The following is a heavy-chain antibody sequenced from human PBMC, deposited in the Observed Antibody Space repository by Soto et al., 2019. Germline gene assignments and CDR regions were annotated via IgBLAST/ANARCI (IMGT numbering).Heavy chain of an antibody. J-gene: IGHJ4*02. CDR2: IHHSGIT. CDR3: ARDRGSAIDF. CDR1: GGAVSSGNYY. V-gene: IGHV4-61*03. D-gene: IGHD3-16*01. Sequence: QVQLQESGPGLVKPSETLSLTCTVSGGAVSSGNYYWTWIRQPPGKGLEWLAYIHHSGITNYNPSLKSRVTLSVDTSKTHFSLKLSSVTAADTAVYYCARDRGSAIDFWGQGTLVTVSS.